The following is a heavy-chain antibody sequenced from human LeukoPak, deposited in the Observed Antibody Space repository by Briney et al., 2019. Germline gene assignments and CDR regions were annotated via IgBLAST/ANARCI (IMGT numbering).Heavy chain of an antibody. V-gene: IGHV3-48*03. D-gene: IGHD4-11*01. Sequence: GGSLRLSCAASGLTFSSYAMSWVRQAPGKGLEWVSYISSSGSTIYYADSVKGRFTISRDNAKNSLYLQMNSLRPEDTAVYYCARFDYNDFDYWGQGTLVTVSS. CDR1: GLTFSSYA. CDR2: ISSSGSTI. CDR3: ARFDYNDFDY. J-gene: IGHJ4*02.